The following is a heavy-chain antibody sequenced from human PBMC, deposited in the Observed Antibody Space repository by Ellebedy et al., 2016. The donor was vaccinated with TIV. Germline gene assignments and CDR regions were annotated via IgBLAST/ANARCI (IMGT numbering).Heavy chain of an antibody. J-gene: IGHJ3*02. CDR1: GFTLSSFA. D-gene: IGHD2-15*01. CDR2: ISYDGSNK. Sequence: GESLKISCAASGFTLSSFAMHWVRQAPGKGLEGVAVISYDGSNKYHADSVKGRFTISRDKSKNTLYLQMNSLRAEDTAVYYCAREVGYCRGGSCYSDYAFDMWGQGTMVTVSS. V-gene: IGHV3-30*01. CDR3: AREVGYCRGGSCYSDYAFDM.